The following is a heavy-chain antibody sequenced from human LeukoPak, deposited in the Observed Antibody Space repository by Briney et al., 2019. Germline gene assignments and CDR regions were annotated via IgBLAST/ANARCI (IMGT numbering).Heavy chain of an antibody. CDR3: ARSGTTMNGDGLDI. D-gene: IGHD4-17*01. CDR2: IWNEGSNK. J-gene: IGHJ3*02. CDR1: GFTLSSYA. V-gene: IGHV3-33*08. Sequence: HPGGSLRLSCAASGFTLSSYAMHWVRQAPGKGREWVAFIWNEGSNKHYVDSVKGGFTISRENSKDTVYLKMKSLRCGNSAVFSFARSGTTMNGDGLDIWGQGTMVTVSS.